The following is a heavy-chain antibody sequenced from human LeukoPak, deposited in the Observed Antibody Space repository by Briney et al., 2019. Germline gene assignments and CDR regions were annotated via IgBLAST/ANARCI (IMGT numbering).Heavy chain of an antibody. V-gene: IGHV3-30*02. CDR2: IRYDGSNK. CDR3: ANAPYGYDILTGYRN. J-gene: IGHJ4*02. D-gene: IGHD3-9*01. Sequence: GGSLRLSCAASGFTFSSYGMHWVRQAPGKGLEWVAFIRYDGSNKYYADSVKGRFTISRDNSKNTLYLQMNNLRAEDTAVYYCANAPYGYDILTGYRNWGQGTLVTVSS. CDR1: GFTFSSYG.